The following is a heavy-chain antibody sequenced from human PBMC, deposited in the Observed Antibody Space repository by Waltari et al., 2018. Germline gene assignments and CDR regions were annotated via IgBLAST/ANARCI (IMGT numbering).Heavy chain of an antibody. J-gene: IGHJ6*02. CDR1: GGSISSYY. V-gene: IGHV4-4*07. CDR2: IYTSGST. Sequence: QVQLQESGPGLVKPSETLSLTCTVSGGSISSYYWSWIRQPAGKGLEWIGRIYTSGSTNYNPPLKSRVTRSVDTSKNQFSLELGSVTAADTAVYYCARDYEWEPHYYYYGMDVWGQGTTVTVSS. CDR3: ARDYEWEPHYYYYGMDV. D-gene: IGHD1-26*01.